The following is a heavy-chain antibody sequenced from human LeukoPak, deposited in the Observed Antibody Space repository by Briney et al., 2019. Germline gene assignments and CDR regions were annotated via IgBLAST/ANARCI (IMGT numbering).Heavy chain of an antibody. CDR2: IWYGGSNK. CDR3: AKDMDSSGWYHAFDI. J-gene: IGHJ3*02. V-gene: IGHV3-30*02. CDR1: GFTFSSYG. D-gene: IGHD6-19*01. Sequence: PGGSLRLSCAASGFTFSSYGMHWVRQAPGKGLEWVAVIWYGGSNKYYADSVKGRFTISRDNSKNTLYLQMNSLRAEDTAVYYCAKDMDSSGWYHAFDIWGQGTMVTVSS.